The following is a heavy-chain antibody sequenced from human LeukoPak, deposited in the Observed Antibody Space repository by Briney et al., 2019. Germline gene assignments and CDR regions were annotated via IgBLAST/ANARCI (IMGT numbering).Heavy chain of an antibody. CDR3: ARDLLRGYGVFDI. Sequence: SETLSLTYTVSGGSISSYYWSWIRQPAGKGLEWIGRINFSGSTNYNPSLMGRVTMSVDTSKNQFSLKLSSVTAVDTAVYYCARDLLRGYGVFDIWGQGTMVTVSS. J-gene: IGHJ3*02. CDR1: GGSISSYY. V-gene: IGHV4-4*07. CDR2: INFSGST. D-gene: IGHD2-8*01.